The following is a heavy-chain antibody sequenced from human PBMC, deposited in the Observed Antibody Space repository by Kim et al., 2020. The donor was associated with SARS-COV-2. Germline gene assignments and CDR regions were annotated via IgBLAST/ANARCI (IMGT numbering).Heavy chain of an antibody. CDR2: ISWNSGSI. J-gene: IGHJ3*02. D-gene: IGHD2-21*02. CDR1: GFTFGDYA. Sequence: GGSLRLSCAASGFTFGDYAMHWVRQAPGKGLEWVSGISWNSGSIGYADSVKGRFTISRDNAKNSLYLQMNSLRAEDTALYYCAKDADGGNSKHHDAFDIWGQGTMVTVSS. CDR3: AKDADGGNSKHHDAFDI. V-gene: IGHV3-9*01.